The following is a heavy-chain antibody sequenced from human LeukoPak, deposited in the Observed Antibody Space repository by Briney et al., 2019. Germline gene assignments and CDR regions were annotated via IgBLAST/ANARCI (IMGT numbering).Heavy chain of an antibody. J-gene: IGHJ3*02. Sequence: GGSLRLSCAASGFTFSSYAMSWVRQAPGKGLEWVSAISSSGSSTYYADSVKGRFTISRDNSKNSLYLQMNSLREEAKAVYYCGKVIYCSSWYGELDDASDIGGQGTMVSVSS. CDR1: GFTFSSYA. CDR2: ISSSGSST. CDR3: GKVIYCSSWYGELDDASDI. V-gene: IGHV3-23*01. D-gene: IGHD6-13*01.